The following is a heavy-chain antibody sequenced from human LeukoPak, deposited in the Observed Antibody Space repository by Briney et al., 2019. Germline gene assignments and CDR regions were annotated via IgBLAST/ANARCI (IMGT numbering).Heavy chain of an antibody. CDR3: ASTTGSGSYYNAFTPDY. J-gene: IGHJ4*02. D-gene: IGHD3-10*01. CDR2: IYSGGST. Sequence: GGSLRLSCGASGFTVSTNYMSWVRQAPGKGLEWVSIIYSGGSTYYADSVKGRFTISRDNSKNTLYLQMNSLRAEDTAVYYCASTTGSGSYYNAFTPDYWGQGTLVTVSS. V-gene: IGHV3-66*01. CDR1: GFTVSTNY.